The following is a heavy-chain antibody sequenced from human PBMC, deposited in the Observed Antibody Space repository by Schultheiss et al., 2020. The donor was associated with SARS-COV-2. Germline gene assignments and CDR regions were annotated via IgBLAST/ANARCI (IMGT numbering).Heavy chain of an antibody. J-gene: IGHJ6*02. CDR2: IYYSGST. V-gene: IGHV4-59*12. CDR3: ARVGLIAAAGTIYYYYGMDV. D-gene: IGHD6-13*01. Sequence: SQTLSLTCAVSGDFFSTYYWSWVRQPPGKGLEWIGYIYYSGSTYYNPSLKSRVTISVDTSKNQFSLKLSSVTAADTAVYYCARVGLIAAAGTIYYYYGMDVWGQGTTVTVSS. CDR1: GDFFSTYY.